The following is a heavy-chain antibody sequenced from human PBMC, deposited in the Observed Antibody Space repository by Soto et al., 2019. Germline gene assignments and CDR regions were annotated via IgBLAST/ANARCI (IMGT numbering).Heavy chain of an antibody. J-gene: IGHJ4*02. CDR1: GFTFSSYG. CDR3: ANGELN. D-gene: IGHD1-7*01. CDR2: ISYDGSNK. V-gene: IGHV3-30*18. Sequence: QVQLVESGGGVVQPGRSLRLSCAASGFTFSSYGMHWVRQAPGKGLEWVAVISYDGSNKYYADSVKGRFTISRDNSKNTLYLQVNSLRAEDTAVYYCANGELNWGQGTLVTVSS.